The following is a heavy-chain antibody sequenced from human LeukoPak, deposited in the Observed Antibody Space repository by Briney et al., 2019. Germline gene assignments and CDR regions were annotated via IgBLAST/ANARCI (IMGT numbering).Heavy chain of an antibody. CDR1: GFTFSSYI. J-gene: IGHJ4*02. V-gene: IGHV3-23*01. CDR3: AGDRNSDWYSPLDY. CDR2: ITATGDTA. Sequence: PGGSLRLSCAASGFTFSSYIMNWVRQAPGKGLEWVAIITATGDTAYYVDSAKGRFTISRDNSRNTVYMQMDSLRAEDTAIYYCAGDRNSDWYSPLDYWGQGSQVTVSP. D-gene: IGHD6-19*01.